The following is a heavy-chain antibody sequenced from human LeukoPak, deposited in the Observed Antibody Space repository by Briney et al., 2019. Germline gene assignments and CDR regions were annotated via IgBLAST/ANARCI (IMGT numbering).Heavy chain of an antibody. CDR2: IYHSGST. CDR1: GGSISSGGYS. CDR3: ALDCSSTSCSIDY. D-gene: IGHD2-2*01. V-gene: IGHV4-30-2*01. J-gene: IGHJ4*02. Sequence: PSQTLSLTCAVSGGSISSGGYSWSWIRQPPGKGLEWIGYIYHSGSTYYNPSLKSRVTISVDRSKNQFSLKLSSVTAADTAVYYCALDCSSTSCSIDYWGQGTLVTVSS.